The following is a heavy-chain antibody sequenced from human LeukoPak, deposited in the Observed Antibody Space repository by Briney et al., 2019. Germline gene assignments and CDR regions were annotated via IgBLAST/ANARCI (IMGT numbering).Heavy chain of an antibody. Sequence: GGSLRLSCAASGFTFSSYEMNWVRQARGKGLEWVSYISSSGSTIYYADSVKGRFTISRDNAKNSLYLQMNSLRAEDTAVYYCARDLAVAGNMWGQGTLVTVSS. CDR2: ISSSGSTI. J-gene: IGHJ4*02. CDR1: GFTFSSYE. CDR3: ARDLAVAGNM. D-gene: IGHD6-19*01. V-gene: IGHV3-48*03.